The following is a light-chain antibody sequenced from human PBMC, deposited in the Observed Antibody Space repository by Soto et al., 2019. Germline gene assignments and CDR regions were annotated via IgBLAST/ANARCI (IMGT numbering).Light chain of an antibody. CDR3: QQYTTHPLT. Sequence: DIQMTQSPPSLSASVGDRVTITCRASQGIKNYLAWVQQKPGEAPKSLIYAASSLQSGVPSRFSGSGSGTYFTLTISSLQPEDFATYYCQQYTTHPLTFGRGTKLEIK. CDR1: QGIKNY. V-gene: IGKV1-16*01. J-gene: IGKJ2*01. CDR2: AAS.